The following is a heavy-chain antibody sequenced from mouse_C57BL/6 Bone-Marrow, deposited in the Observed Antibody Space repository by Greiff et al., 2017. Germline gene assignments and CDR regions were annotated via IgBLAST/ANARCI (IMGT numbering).Heavy chain of an antibody. V-gene: IGHV5-4*01. D-gene: IGHD2-2*01. Sequence: EVHLVESGGGLVKPGGSLKLSCAASGFTFSSYAMSWVRQTPETRLEWVATFSDGGSYTYYPDNVKGRFTISRAHAKNNLYLQMSHLKSEDTAMYYCARDMFTTGGAFAYWGQGTLVTVSA. CDR2: FSDGGSYT. CDR1: GFTFSSYA. J-gene: IGHJ3*01. CDR3: ARDMFTTGGAFAY.